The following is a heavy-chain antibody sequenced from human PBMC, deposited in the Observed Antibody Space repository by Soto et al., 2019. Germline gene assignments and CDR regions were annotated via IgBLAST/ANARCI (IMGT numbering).Heavy chain of an antibody. CDR1: GFSLTTGKMG. Sequence: CTVSGFSLTTGKMGVSWIRQPPGKALEWLAHIFSDNERSYSTSLQGRLTISKDTSGSQVVLSMTNVDPVDTATYYCARMKVDSYQFYYAMDVWGQGTTVTVSS. CDR2: IFSDNER. V-gene: IGHV2-26*01. CDR3: ARMKVDSYQFYYAMDV. J-gene: IGHJ6*02. D-gene: IGHD3-9*01.